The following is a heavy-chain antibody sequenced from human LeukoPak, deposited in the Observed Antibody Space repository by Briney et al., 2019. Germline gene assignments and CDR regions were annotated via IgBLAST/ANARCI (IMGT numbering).Heavy chain of an antibody. CDR3: ARDGGDERSEPSHTFDY. Sequence: PGGSLRLSCAASGFTFSTYSMKWVRQAPGKGLELVSYISGSSGTIYYAESVKGRFTISRDNSKNTLYLQMNSLRAEDTAVYYCARDGGDERSEPSHTFDYWGQGTLVTVSS. D-gene: IGHD2-21*01. V-gene: IGHV3-48*01. CDR1: GFTFSTYS. J-gene: IGHJ4*02. CDR2: ISGSSGTI.